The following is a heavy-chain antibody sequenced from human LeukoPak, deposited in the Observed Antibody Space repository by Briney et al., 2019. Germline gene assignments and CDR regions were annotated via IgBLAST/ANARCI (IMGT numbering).Heavy chain of an antibody. J-gene: IGHJ4*02. CDR3: ARGLERTYDSSGYYPPSVY. D-gene: IGHD3-22*01. V-gene: IGHV1-2*02. CDR1: GYTFTGYY. Sequence: ASVKVSCKASGYTFTGYYMHWVRQAPGQGLEWMGWINPNSGGTNYAQKFQGRVTMTRDTSISTAYMELSRLRSDDTAVYYCARGLERTYDSSGYYPPSVYWGQGTLVTVSS. CDR2: INPNSGGT.